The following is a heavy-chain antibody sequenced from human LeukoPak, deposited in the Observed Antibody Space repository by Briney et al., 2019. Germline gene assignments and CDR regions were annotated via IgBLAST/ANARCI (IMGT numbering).Heavy chain of an antibody. V-gene: IGHV4-34*01. Sequence: SETLSLTCAVYGGSFSGYYWGWIRQPPGKGLEWIGNIYHSGNTYYNPSLKSRVTISVDTSKSQFSLRLSSVTAADTAVYYCARGLASGYPPIPFDYWGQGTLVTVSS. CDR2: IYHSGNT. CDR1: GGSFSGYY. CDR3: ARGLASGYPPIPFDY. D-gene: IGHD3-3*01. J-gene: IGHJ4*02.